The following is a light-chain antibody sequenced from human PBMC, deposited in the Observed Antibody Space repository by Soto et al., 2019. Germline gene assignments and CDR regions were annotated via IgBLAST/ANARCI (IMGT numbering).Light chain of an antibody. J-gene: IGLJ1*01. CDR1: GSNVESNH. Sequence: QSALTQPPSASGTPGQRVTISCSGSGSNVESNHVSWYQQLPGTAPKLLIYKTVQRPSGVPERFSGSKSGNTASLTISGLQAEDEADYYCSSYTSSSTLGVFGTGTKVTVL. CDR2: KTV. V-gene: IGLV1-47*01. CDR3: SSYTSSSTLGV.